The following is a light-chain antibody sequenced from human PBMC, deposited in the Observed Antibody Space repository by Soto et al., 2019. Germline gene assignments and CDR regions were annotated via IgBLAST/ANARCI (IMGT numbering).Light chain of an antibody. V-gene: IGLV1-44*01. CDR2: NNN. CDR1: SSNVGSNT. J-gene: IGLJ1*01. CDR3: ATWDDSLNAYV. Sequence: QSVLTQPPSVSGTPGQRVTISCSDSSSNVGSNTVHWYQQVPGTAPKLLIFNNNQRPSGVPDRFSGSTSGTSASLAISGLQSEDESDYYCATWDDSLNAYVFGTGTKLTVL.